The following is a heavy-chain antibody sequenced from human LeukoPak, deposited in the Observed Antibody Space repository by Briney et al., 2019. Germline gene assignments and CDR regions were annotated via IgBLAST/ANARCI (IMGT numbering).Heavy chain of an antibody. CDR2: ISSSDSPI. V-gene: IGHV3-11*04. J-gene: IGHJ6*03. Sequence: GGSLRLSYAASGFTFGDYYMSWIRQAPGKGLEWVSYISSSDSPIYYADSVKGRFTISRDNAKNSLFLQMNSLGAEDTAVYYCARCEWHYYHYYMDVWGKGTTVTISS. CDR1: GFTFGDYY. CDR3: ARCEWHYYHYYMDV. D-gene: IGHD3-3*01.